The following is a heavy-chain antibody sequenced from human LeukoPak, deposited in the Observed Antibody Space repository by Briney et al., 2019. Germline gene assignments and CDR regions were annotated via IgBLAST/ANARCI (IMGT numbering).Heavy chain of an antibody. Sequence: GGSLRLSCAASGFAFSSFAMSWVRQAPGKGLEWVSSISGSGDSTDYADSLKGRFTISRDSSKNTLYLQVNSLRAEDTAVYYCAKPYRVLRGAFDIWGHGTMVTVSS. CDR1: GFAFSSFA. V-gene: IGHV3-23*01. D-gene: IGHD3-10*01. CDR2: ISGSGDST. CDR3: AKPYRVLRGAFDI. J-gene: IGHJ3*02.